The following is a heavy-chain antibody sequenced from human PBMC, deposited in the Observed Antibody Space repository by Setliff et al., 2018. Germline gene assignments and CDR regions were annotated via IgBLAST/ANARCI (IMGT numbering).Heavy chain of an antibody. CDR2: INPNSGGT. V-gene: IGHV1-2*06. J-gene: IGHJ6*03. CDR1: GYTFTGYY. D-gene: IGHD3-16*02. CDR3: ARVKAPALYYYMDV. Sequence: ASVKVSCKASGYTFTGYYMHWVQQAPGQGLEWMGRINPNSGGTNYAQKFQGRVTMTRDTSISTAYMELRRLRSDDTAVYYCARVKAPALYYYMDVWGKGTTVAVSS.